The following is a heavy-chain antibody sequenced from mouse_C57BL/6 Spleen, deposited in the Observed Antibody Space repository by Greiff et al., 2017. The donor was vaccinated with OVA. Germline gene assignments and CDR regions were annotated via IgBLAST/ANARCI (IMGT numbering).Heavy chain of an antibody. J-gene: IGHJ2*01. CDR1: GYTFTSYW. D-gene: IGHD1-1*01. CDR3: ARHYGSSSDY. V-gene: IGHV1-61*01. Sequence: VQLQQSGAELVRPGSSVKLSCKASGYTFTSYWLDWVKQRPGQGLEWIGNIYPSDSETHYNQKFKDKATLTVDKSSSTAYMQLSSLTSEDSAVYYCARHYGSSSDYWGQGTTLTVSS. CDR2: IYPSDSET.